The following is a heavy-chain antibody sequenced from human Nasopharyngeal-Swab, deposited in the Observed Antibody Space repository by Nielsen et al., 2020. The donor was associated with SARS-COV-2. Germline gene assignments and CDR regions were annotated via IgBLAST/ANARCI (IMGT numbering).Heavy chain of an antibody. CDR2: IYTTGTT. D-gene: IGHD5-18*01. V-gene: IGHV4-61*02. CDR3: AREWIQLWDTLFDP. Sequence: LRLSCTVSNVSVSSVNNYWTWIRQPAGKGLEWIGRIYTTGTTNYNPSPKSRVSISVDTSKNQFSLTLSSVTAADTAMYYCAREWIQLWDTLFDPWGQGTLVTVSS. J-gene: IGHJ5*02. CDR1: NVSVSSVNNY.